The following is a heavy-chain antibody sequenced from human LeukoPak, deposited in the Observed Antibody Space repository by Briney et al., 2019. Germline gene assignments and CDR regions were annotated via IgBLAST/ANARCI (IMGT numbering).Heavy chain of an antibody. CDR1: GGSISSYY. V-gene: IGHV4-59*01. CDR3: ARGSDGDYLRFDY. CDR2: IYYSGST. J-gene: IGHJ4*02. D-gene: IGHD4-17*01. Sequence: PSETLSLTCTVSGGSISSYYWSSIRQPPGKGLEWIGYIYYSGSTNYSPSIKSRVTISVDTSKNHFSLKLSSLTAADTAVYYCARGSDGDYLRFDYWGQGTLVTVSS.